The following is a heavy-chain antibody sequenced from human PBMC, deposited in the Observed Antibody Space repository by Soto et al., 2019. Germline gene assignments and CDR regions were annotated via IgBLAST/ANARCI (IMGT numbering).Heavy chain of an antibody. D-gene: IGHD1-7*01. V-gene: IGHV1-69*02. CDR1: GGTFSSYT. CDR2: IIPILGIA. Sequence: QVQLVQSGAEVKKPGSSVKVSCKASGGTFSSYTISWVRQAPGQGLEWMGRIIPILGIANYAQKFQGRVKITADKTTSTAYMELSSLGSEDTAVYYCARGTGITGTRVDFDYWGQGNLVTVSA. J-gene: IGHJ4*02. CDR3: ARGTGITGTRVDFDY.